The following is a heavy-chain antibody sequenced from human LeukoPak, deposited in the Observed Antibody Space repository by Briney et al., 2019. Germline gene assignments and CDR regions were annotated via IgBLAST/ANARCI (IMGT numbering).Heavy chain of an antibody. Sequence: GASLRLSCAASGFTFSSYGMHWVRQAPGKGLEWVAVISVVGPDTSQADSVKGRLTISRDNSKNTLYLQVNTLRAEDTAVYYCAKDLCSTVVTPLCWCFDLWGRGTLVTVSS. CDR2: ISVVGPDT. D-gene: IGHD4-23*01. CDR1: GFTFSSYG. J-gene: IGHJ2*01. V-gene: IGHV3-30*18. CDR3: AKDLCSTVVTPLCWCFDL.